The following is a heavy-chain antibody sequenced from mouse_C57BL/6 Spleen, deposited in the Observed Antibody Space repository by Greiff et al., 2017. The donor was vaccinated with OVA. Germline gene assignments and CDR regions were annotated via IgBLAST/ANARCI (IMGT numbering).Heavy chain of an antibody. Sequence: QVQLQQSGAELVRPGASVTLSCKASGYTFTDYEMHWVKQTPVHGLEWIGAIDPETGGTAYNQKFKGKAILTADKSSSTAYMELRSLTSEDSAVYYCTRFTTVVAFDCWGQGTTLTVAS. D-gene: IGHD1-1*01. V-gene: IGHV1-15*01. CDR1: GYTFTDYE. J-gene: IGHJ2*01. CDR3: TRFTTVVAFDC. CDR2: IDPETGGT.